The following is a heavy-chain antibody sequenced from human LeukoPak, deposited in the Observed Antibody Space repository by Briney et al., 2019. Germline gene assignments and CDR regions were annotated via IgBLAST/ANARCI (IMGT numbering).Heavy chain of an antibody. V-gene: IGHV1-18*01. Sequence: ASVKVSCKASGYTFSSYGISWVRQAPGQGLEWMGWISVYNGKTNYAQKFQGRVIMTTDTSTTTAYMELRSLRSDDTAVYYCARESIAVTGSPPDYWGQGTLVTGSS. D-gene: IGHD6-13*01. CDR1: GYTFSSYG. J-gene: IGHJ4*02. CDR2: ISVYNGKT. CDR3: ARESIAVTGSPPDY.